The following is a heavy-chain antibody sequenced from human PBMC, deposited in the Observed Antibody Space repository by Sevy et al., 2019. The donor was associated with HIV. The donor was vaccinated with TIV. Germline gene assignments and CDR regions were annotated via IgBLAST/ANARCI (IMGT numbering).Heavy chain of an antibody. CDR1: GFTFSSYG. CDR2: IWYDGTNK. D-gene: IGHD6-13*01. Sequence: GGSLRLSCAASGFTFSSYGMHWVRQAPGKGLEWVAVIWYDGTNKYYTDSVKGRFTISRDNSKNTLYLQMNSLRAEDTAVYYCARDGGPQYSSSWHYFDYWGQGTLVTVSS. V-gene: IGHV3-33*01. J-gene: IGHJ4*02. CDR3: ARDGGPQYSSSWHYFDY.